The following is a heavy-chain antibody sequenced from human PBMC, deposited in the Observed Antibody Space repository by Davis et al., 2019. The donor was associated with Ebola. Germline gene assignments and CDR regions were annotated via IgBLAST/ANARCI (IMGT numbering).Heavy chain of an antibody. CDR3: ARDYYSGSLGV. J-gene: IGHJ6*04. D-gene: IGHD1-26*01. V-gene: IGHV1-2*06. Sequence: SVPVSRLPSGYTFTGYYLHWLRQPPGQGLEWMGRINPNSGGTNYAQKFQGRVTMTEDTSTDTAYMELSSLRSDDTAVYYCARDYYSGSLGVWGKGTTVTVSS. CDR1: GYTFTGYY. CDR2: INPNSGGT.